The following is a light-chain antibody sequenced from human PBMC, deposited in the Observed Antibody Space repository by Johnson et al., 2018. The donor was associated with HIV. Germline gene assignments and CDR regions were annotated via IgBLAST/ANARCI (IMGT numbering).Light chain of an antibody. CDR3: GTWDSSLITGV. CDR1: NSNIGNNY. J-gene: IGLJ1*01. V-gene: IGLV1-51*02. CDR2: ENN. Sequence: QSMLTQPPSVSAAPGQKVTISCSGSNSNIGNNYVSWYQHLPGTAPKLIMYENNKRPSGIPDRFSGSKSGTSATLGITGLQPGDEADYFCGTWDSSLITGVFGTGTEVTVL.